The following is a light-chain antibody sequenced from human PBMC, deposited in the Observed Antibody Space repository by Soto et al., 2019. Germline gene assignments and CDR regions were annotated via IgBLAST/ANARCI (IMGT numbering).Light chain of an antibody. CDR3: SLYTSENAYV. V-gene: IGLV2-11*01. CDR1: SSDVGGYNY. Sequence: QSALTQPLSVSGAPGQSVTISCTGTSSDVGGYNYVSWYQQHPGKAPKLMIYDVSKRPSGVPDRFSGYKSGNTASLTISGLQAADEADYYCSLYTSENAYVFGTGSKVTVL. CDR2: DVS. J-gene: IGLJ1*01.